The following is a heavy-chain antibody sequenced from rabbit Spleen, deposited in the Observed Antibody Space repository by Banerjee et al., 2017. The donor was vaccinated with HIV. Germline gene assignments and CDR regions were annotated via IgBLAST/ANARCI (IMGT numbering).Heavy chain of an antibody. CDR1: GIDFSSYYY. J-gene: IGHJ6*01. CDR3: ARDSGSSFSSYGMDL. D-gene: IGHD8-1*01. CDR2: IYTSSGNT. Sequence: QQQLEESGGGLVKPGGTLTLTCKASGIDFSSYYYICWVRQAPGKGLEWIGCIYTSSGNTYSASWAKGRFTISKTSSTTVTLQMTSLTAADTATYFCARDSGSSFSSYGMDLWGPGTLVTVS. V-gene: IGHV1S45*01.